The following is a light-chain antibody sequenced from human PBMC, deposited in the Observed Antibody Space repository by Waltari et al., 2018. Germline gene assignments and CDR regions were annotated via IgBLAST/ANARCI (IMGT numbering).Light chain of an antibody. CDR3: GSFTSNSAPWV. Sequence: QSALTQPASVSGSPGQSITISCTVTSSDAGDYKYVSCYPHHPGKAPKLLIYEVSTRPSGVSSRVSGSRSGHPASLTISGLQAEAEADYYCGSFTSNSAPWVFGTGTKVTVL. CDR1: SSDAGDYKY. V-gene: IGLV2-14*01. J-gene: IGLJ1*01. CDR2: EVS.